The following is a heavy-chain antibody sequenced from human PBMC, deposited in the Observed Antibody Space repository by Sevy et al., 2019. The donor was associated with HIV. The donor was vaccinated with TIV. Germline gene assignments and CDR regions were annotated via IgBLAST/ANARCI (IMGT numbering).Heavy chain of an antibody. D-gene: IGHD1-26*01. J-gene: IGHJ4*02. Sequence: SETLSLTCTVSGGSITSLYWNWIRQPPGKGLEWIANIYYNGHINYNPSLKSRVTLSLDTSNNQFSLRLSSETAADTAMYYCAGENAWGRGYSWGQGTLVTVSS. CDR1: GGSITSLY. CDR2: IYYNGHI. V-gene: IGHV4-59*08. CDR3: AGENAWGRGYS.